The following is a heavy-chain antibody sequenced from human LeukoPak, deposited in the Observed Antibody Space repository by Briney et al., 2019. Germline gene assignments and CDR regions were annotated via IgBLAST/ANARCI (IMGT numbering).Heavy chain of an antibody. V-gene: IGHV4-39*01. CDR2: IYYSGST. Sequence: SETLSLTCTVSGGSISSSSYYWGWIRQPPGKGLEWIGSIYYSGSTYYNPSLKSRVTISVDTSKNQFSLKLSSVTAADTAVYYCARAPWDCSGGSCYHYYYYYMDVWGKGTTVTVSS. J-gene: IGHJ6*03. CDR3: ARAPWDCSGGSCYHYYYYYMDV. D-gene: IGHD2-15*01. CDR1: GGSISSSSYY.